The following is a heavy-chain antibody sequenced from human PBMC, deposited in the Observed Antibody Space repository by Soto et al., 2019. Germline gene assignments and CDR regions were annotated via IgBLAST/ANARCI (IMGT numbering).Heavy chain of an antibody. CDR1: GYTLTELS. CDR3: ATPGTVTYYYYYGMDV. D-gene: IGHD4-17*01. CDR2: FDPEDGET. V-gene: IGHV1-24*01. J-gene: IGHJ6*02. Sequence: GASVKVSCKVSGYTLTELSMHWVRQAPGKGLEWMGGFDPEDGETIYAQKFQGRVTMTEDTSTDTAYIELSSLRSEDTAVYYCATPGTVTYYYYYGMDVWGQGTTVTVSS.